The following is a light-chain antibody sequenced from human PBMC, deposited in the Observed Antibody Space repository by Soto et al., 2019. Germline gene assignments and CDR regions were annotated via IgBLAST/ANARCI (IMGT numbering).Light chain of an antibody. CDR1: SSDVGGYDY. J-gene: IGLJ2*01. CDR2: DVS. Sequence: QSALTQTASVSGSPGQSITISCTGTSSDVGGYDYVSWYQQHPGKVPKLMIYDVSSRPSGVSNRFSGSKSGNTASLTISGLQAEDEADYYCSSYVSSSTLVFGGGTKLTVL. CDR3: SSYVSSSTLV. V-gene: IGLV2-14*01.